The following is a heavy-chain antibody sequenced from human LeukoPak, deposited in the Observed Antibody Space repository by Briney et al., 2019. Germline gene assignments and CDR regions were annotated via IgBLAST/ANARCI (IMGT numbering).Heavy chain of an antibody. CDR3: ATSAAYYDYVWGSYRFDY. Sequence: SETLSLTCTVSGGSISSYYWSWIRQPPGKGLEWIGYIYYSGSTNYNPSLKSRVTISVDTSKNQFSLKLSSVTAADTAVYYCATSAAYYDYVWGSYRFDYWGQGTLVTVSS. J-gene: IGHJ4*02. D-gene: IGHD3-16*02. CDR1: GGSISSYY. V-gene: IGHV4-59*01. CDR2: IYYSGST.